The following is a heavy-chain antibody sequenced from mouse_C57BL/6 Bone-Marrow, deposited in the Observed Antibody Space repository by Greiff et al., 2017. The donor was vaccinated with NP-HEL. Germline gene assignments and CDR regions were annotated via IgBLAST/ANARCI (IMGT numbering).Heavy chain of an antibody. J-gene: IGHJ1*03. CDR3: ALIYYDYDGWYFDV. Sequence: QVQLQQSGAELARPGASVKLSCKASGYTFTSYGISWVKQSTGQGLEWIGEIYPRSGNTYYNEKFKGKATLTADKSSSTAYMELRSLTSEDSAVYFCALIYYDYDGWYFDVWGTGTTVTVSS. CDR1: GYTFTSYG. V-gene: IGHV1-81*01. D-gene: IGHD2-4*01. CDR2: IYPRSGNT.